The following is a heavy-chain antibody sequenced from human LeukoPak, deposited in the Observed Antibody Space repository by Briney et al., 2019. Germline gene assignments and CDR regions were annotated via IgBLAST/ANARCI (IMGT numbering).Heavy chain of an antibody. J-gene: IGHJ6*02. D-gene: IGHD3-10*01. Sequence: GGSLRLSCAASGFAFSSCAMSWVRQAPGKGLEWVSGISGSAGSTNYADSVKGRFTISRDNSKNTLYLQMNSLRAEDTAVYYCAKDASPFGELFPYYYYYGMDVWGQGTTVTVSS. V-gene: IGHV3-23*01. CDR3: AKDASPFGELFPYYYYYGMDV. CDR2: ISGSAGST. CDR1: GFAFSSCA.